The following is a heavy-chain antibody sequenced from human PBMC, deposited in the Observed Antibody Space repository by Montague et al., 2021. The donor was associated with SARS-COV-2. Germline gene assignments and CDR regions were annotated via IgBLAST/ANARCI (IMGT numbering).Heavy chain of an antibody. J-gene: IGHJ6*03. CDR2: IYSGGST. CDR3: ARGGSWFGELFTSYYYYYMDV. V-gene: IGHV3-66*02. CDR1: GFTVSSNH. D-gene: IGHD3-10*01. Sequence: SLRLSCPASGFTVSSNHVSWVRQAPGKGLEWVSVIYSGGSTYYADSVKGRFTISRDNSKNTLYLQMNSLRAEDTAVYYCARGGSWFGELFTSYYYYYMDVWGKGTTVTVSS.